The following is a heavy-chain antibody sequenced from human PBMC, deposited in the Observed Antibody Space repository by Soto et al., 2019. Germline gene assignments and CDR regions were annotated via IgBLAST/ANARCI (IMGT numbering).Heavy chain of an antibody. V-gene: IGHV1-2*02. CDR2: INPNSGGT. Sequence: ASVKVTCRDSGYTFTGYYMHCVRQAPGQGLEWMGWINPNSGGTNYAKKFHGRVTTTRDTSISTAYIELSRLRTDETAVYYCARDLYNCNDANWLDPWGQGTLVTVSS. CDR1: GYTFTGYY. J-gene: IGHJ5*02. CDR3: ARDLYNCNDANWLDP. D-gene: IGHD1-1*01.